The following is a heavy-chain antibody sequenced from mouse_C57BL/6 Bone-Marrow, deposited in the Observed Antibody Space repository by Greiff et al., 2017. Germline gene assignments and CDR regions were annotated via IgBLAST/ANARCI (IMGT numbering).Heavy chain of an antibody. CDR3: ARFPPYYGSSTGYFDV. Sequence: VQLQQSGPELVKPGASVKISCKASGYSFTSYYIHWVKQRPGQGLEWIGWIYPGSGNTKYNEKFKGKATLTADTSSRTAYMQLSSLTSEDSAVYYCARFPPYYGSSTGYFDVWGTGTTVTVSS. D-gene: IGHD1-1*01. CDR2: IYPGSGNT. V-gene: IGHV1-66*01. CDR1: GYSFTSYY. J-gene: IGHJ1*03.